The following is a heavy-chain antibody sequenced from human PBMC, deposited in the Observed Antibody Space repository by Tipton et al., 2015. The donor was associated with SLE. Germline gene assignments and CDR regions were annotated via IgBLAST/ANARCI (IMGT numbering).Heavy chain of an antibody. D-gene: IGHD5-24*01. CDR3: ARWRDGYNRDAFDI. CDR2: IYYSGST. V-gene: IGHV4-61*08. Sequence: TLSLTCTVSGGSISSGDYYWSWIRQPPGKGLEWIGYIYYSGSTNYNPSLKSRVTISVDTAKNEFSLKLSSVTAADTAVYYCARWRDGYNRDAFDIWGQGTMVTFSS. J-gene: IGHJ3*02. CDR1: GGSISSGDYY.